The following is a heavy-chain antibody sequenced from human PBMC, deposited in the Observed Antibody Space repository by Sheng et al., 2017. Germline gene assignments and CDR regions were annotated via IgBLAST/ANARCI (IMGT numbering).Heavy chain of an antibody. CDR1: GFTFSSYE. CDR2: ISSSGSTI. D-gene: IGHD2-2*01. V-gene: IGHV3-48*03. Sequence: EVQLVESGGGLVQPGGSLRLSCAASGFTFSSYEMNWVRQAPGKGLEWVSYISSSGSTIYYADSVKGRFTISRDNAKNSLYLQMNSLRAEDTAVYYCARGHIVVVPAAWDYYYYGMDVWGQGTTVTV. CDR3: ARGHIVVVPAAWDYYYYGMDV. J-gene: IGHJ6*02.